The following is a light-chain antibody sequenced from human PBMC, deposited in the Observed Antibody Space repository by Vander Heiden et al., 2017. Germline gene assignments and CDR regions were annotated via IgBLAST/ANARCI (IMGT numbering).Light chain of an antibody. Sequence: QSALTQPPPASGSPGQSGTISCTGTSSDVGGHYFVSWYQQHPGKAPKFLIYEFSKRPSGVPDRFSGARSGNTASLTVSGLQAEDEADYYCSSYAGNNTYVFGTGTKV. J-gene: IGLJ1*01. V-gene: IGLV2-8*01. CDR1: SSDVGGHYF. CDR2: EFS. CDR3: SSYAGNNTYV.